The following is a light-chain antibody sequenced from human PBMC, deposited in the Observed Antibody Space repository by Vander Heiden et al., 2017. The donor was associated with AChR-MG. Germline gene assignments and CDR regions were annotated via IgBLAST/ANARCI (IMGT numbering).Light chain of an antibody. CDR2: GAS. Sequence: EIVLTQSPGTLSLSPGERATLSCRASQSVSSSYLAWYHQRPGQAPRLLIYGASSRATGIPDRFSGSGSGTDFTLTISRLEPEDFAVYYWQLDSRPRTFGQGTKVEIK. CDR1: QSVSSSY. V-gene: IGKV3-20*01. J-gene: IGKJ1*01. CDR3: QLDSRPRT.